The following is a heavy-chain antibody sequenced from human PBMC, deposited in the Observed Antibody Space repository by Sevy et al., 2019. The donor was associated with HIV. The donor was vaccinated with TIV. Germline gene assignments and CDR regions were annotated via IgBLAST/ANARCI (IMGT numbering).Heavy chain of an antibody. CDR3: ARLQSCGGDCYYFDS. J-gene: IGHJ4*02. Sequence: GGSLRLSCAASGFTFRRYDMHWVRQAPGRGLEWVAVVASHGNYKSFADFVRGRFTISRDNARNSLDLQMTSLRTEDTAVYHCARLQSCGGDCYYFDSWGQGALVTVSS. V-gene: IGHV3-30-3*01. CDR1: GFTFRRYD. CDR2: VASHGNYK. D-gene: IGHD2-21*02.